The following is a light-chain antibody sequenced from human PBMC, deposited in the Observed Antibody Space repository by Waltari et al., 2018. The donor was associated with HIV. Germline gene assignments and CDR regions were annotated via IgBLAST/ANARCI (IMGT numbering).Light chain of an antibody. J-gene: IGKJ1*01. CDR3: QQYNNWPQT. V-gene: IGKV3-15*01. CDR1: PSVSSN. CDR2: GAS. Sequence: ETMMTQSRATLSVSPGERATLSCRASPSVSSNLAWYQQKPGQAPRLLIYGASTRATAIPARVSGSGSGTDFTLTISSLQSEDIAIYYCQQYNNWPQTFGQGTKVEIK.